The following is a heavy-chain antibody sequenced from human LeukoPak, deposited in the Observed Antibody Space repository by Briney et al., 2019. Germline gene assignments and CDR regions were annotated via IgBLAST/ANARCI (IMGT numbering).Heavy chain of an antibody. CDR3: ARRFNVLRFLEWATAWFDP. CDR1: GGSFSGYY. Sequence: SETLSLTCAVYGGSFSGYYWSWIRQPPGKGLEWIGEINHSGSTNYNPSLKSRATISVDTSKNQFSLKLSSVTAADTAVYYCARRFNVLRFLEWATAWFDPWGQGTLVTVSS. D-gene: IGHD3-3*01. V-gene: IGHV4-34*01. CDR2: INHSGST. J-gene: IGHJ5*02.